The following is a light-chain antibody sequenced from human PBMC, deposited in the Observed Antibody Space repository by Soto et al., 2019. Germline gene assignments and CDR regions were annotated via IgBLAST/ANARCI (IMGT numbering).Light chain of an antibody. V-gene: IGLV2-14*01. CDR2: EVS. CDR3: SSYTSSTNYV. J-gene: IGLJ1*01. Sequence: QSVLTQPASVSGSPGQSITISCTGTSSDVGGYNYVSWYQQHPGKAPKLIIYEVSYRPSGISNRFSGSKSGNTASLTISGLQAEDEADYYCSSYTSSTNYVFGPGTKVT. CDR1: SSDVGGYNY.